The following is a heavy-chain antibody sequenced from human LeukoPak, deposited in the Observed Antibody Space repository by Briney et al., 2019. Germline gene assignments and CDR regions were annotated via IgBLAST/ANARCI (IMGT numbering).Heavy chain of an antibody. CDR3: APYCGGGSCTRYVQH. CDR2: VYYTGST. CDR1: GGSVSSSTYY. J-gene: IGHJ1*01. D-gene: IGHD2-15*01. Sequence: KPSETLSLTCTVSGGSVSSSTYYWGWIRQPPGKGLEWIGSVYYTGSTYYSPSLKSRVTISADTSKNQFSLRLNSVTAADTAVCYCAPYCGGGSCTRYVQHWGQGTLVTVYS. V-gene: IGHV4-39*01.